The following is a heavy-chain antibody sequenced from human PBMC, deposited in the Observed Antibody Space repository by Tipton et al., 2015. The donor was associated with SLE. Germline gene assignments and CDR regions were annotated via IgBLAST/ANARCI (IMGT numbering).Heavy chain of an antibody. D-gene: IGHD3-16*01. CDR1: GGSISSYY. CDR3: ARNEYADNNNWFDP. CDR2: IDDSGST. J-gene: IGHJ5*02. Sequence: TLSLTCTVSGGSISSYYWSWIRQPPGKGLEWIGYIDDSGSTNYNPSLKNRVTISVDTSKNQFSLKVNSVTAADTAVYSCARNEYADNNNWFDPWGQGILVIVSS. V-gene: IGHV4-59*01.